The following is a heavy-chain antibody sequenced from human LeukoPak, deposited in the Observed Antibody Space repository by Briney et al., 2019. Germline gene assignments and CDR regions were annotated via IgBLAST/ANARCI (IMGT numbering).Heavy chain of an antibody. CDR3: ARGIYSFDY. CDR1: GFTISSYA. D-gene: IGHD2/OR15-2a*01. V-gene: IGHV3-30*04. J-gene: IGHJ4*02. Sequence: PGGSLRLSCAASGFTISSYAMHWVRQAPGKGLEWVAVISYDGSNKYYADSVKGRFTISRDNSKNTLYLQMNSLRAEDTAVYYCARGIYSFDYWGQGTLVTVSS. CDR2: ISYDGSNK.